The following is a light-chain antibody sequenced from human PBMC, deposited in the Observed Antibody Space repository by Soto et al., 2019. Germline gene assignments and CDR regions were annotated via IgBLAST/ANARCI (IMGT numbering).Light chain of an antibody. V-gene: IGKV3-20*01. Sequence: ESVLTQSPVTLSLSPGERGSRSRSAGQSVSSSYLAGYQQKPGQAPRILIYGASSRATGIPDRIRGTGSGTAFTLTISRLEPEAFAVYYCQQYGSSPLTFGGGTKVDIK. J-gene: IGKJ4*01. CDR3: QQYGSSPLT. CDR1: QSVSSSY. CDR2: GAS.